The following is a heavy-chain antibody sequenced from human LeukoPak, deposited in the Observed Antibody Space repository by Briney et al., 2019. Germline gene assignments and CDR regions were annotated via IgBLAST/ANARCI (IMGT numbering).Heavy chain of an antibody. CDR2: INPNSGGT. CDR3: ARETGYSSGWYSDY. CDR1: GYTFTGYY. V-gene: IGHV1-2*02. Sequence: ASVKVSCKASGYTFTGYYMHWVRQAPGQGLEWMGWINPNSGGTNYAQKFQGRVTMTRDTSISTAYMELSRLRSDDTAVYYCARETGYSSGWYSDYWGQGTLVTVSS. J-gene: IGHJ4*02. D-gene: IGHD6-19*01.